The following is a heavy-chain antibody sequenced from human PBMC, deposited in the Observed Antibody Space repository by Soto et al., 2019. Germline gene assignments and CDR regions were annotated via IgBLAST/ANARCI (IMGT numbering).Heavy chain of an antibody. D-gene: IGHD4-17*01. V-gene: IGHV4-30-2*01. CDR1: GGSISSGGYS. CDR3: ARGVYGDSSEGFDY. CDR2: IYHSGST. Sequence: SETLSLTCAVSGGSISSGGYSWSWIRQPPGKGLGWIGYIYHSGSTYYNPSLKSRVTISVDRSKNQFSLKLSSVTAADTAVYYCARGVYGDSSEGFDYWGQGTLVTVS. J-gene: IGHJ4*02.